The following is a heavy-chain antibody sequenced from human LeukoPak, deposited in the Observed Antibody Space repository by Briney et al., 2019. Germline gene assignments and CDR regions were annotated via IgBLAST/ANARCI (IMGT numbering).Heavy chain of an antibody. Sequence: PGGSLRLSCAASGFTFDDYAMHWVRQAPGKGLEWVSGISWNSGSIGYADSVKGRFTISRDNAKNSLYLQMNSLRAEDTALYYCAKDLGYSSSLIDYWGQGTLVTVSS. CDR2: ISWNSGSI. CDR3: AKDLGYSSSLIDY. D-gene: IGHD6-13*01. J-gene: IGHJ4*02. V-gene: IGHV3-9*01. CDR1: GFTFDDYA.